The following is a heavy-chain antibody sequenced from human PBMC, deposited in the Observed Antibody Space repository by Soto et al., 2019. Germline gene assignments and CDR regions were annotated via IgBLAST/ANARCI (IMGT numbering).Heavy chain of an antibody. V-gene: IGHV3-20*04. D-gene: IGHD3-3*01. Sequence: GGSLRLSCAASGFTFDDYGMSWVRQAPGKGLEWVSGINWNGGSTGYADSVKGRFTISRDNAKNSLYLQMNSLRAEDTALYYCARDLNWRKSTISYYYYYGMDVWGQGTTVTVSS. CDR2: INWNGGST. CDR3: ARDLNWRKSTISYYYYYGMDV. J-gene: IGHJ6*02. CDR1: GFTFDDYG.